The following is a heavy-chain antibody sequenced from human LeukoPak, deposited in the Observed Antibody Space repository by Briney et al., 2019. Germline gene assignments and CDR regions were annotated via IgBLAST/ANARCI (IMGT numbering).Heavy chain of an antibody. CDR2: INHSGST. D-gene: IGHD6-13*01. J-gene: IGHJ5*02. Sequence: SETLSLTCAVYGGSFSGYYWSWIRQPPGKGLEWIGEINHSGSTNYNPSLKSRVTTSVDTSKNQFSLKLSSVTAADTAVYYCARVTRALRSGIAAAGRSWFDPWGQGTLVTVSS. CDR1: GGSFSGYY. CDR3: ARVTRALRSGIAAAGRSWFDP. V-gene: IGHV4-34*01.